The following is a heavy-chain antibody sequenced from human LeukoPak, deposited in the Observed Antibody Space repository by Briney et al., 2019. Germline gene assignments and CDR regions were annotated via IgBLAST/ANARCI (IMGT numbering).Heavy chain of an antibody. J-gene: IGHJ4*02. V-gene: IGHV5-51*01. CDR2: IYPGDSDT. CDR1: GYSFTSYW. CDR3: ARHASRYYDSSGYYLDY. D-gene: IGHD3-22*01. Sequence: GESLKISCKGSGYSFTSYWIGWVRQMPGKGLEWVGIIYPGDSDTRYSPSFQGQVTISADKSISTAYLQWSSLKALDTAMYYCARHASRYYDSSGYYLDYWGQGTLATVSS.